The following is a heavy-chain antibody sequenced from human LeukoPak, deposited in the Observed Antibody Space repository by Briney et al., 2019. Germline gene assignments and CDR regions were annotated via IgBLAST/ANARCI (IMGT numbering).Heavy chain of an antibody. D-gene: IGHD3-16*02. CDR3: ARGADHLTYYDYVWGSYRYTYFDY. CDR2: ISAYNGNT. Sequence: ASVKVSCKASGYTFTSYGISWVRQAPGQGLEWMGWISAYNGNTNYAQKLQGRVTMTTDTSTSTAYMELRSLRSDDTAVYYCARGADHLTYYDYVWGSYRYTYFDYWGQGTLVTVSS. J-gene: IGHJ4*02. CDR1: GYTFTSYG. V-gene: IGHV1-18*01.